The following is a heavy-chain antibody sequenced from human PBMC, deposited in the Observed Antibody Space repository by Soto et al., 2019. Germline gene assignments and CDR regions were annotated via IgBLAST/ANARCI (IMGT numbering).Heavy chain of an antibody. J-gene: IGHJ1*01. V-gene: IGHV3-23*01. D-gene: IGHD6-19*01. CDR1: GFTFSSYA. Sequence: EVQLLESGGGLVQPGGSLRLSCAASGFTFSSYAMSCVRQAPGKGLEWVSAISGSGGSTYYADSVKGRFTISRDNSKNTLYLQMNSLRAEDTAVYYCAKEGNSGWYGTEYFQHWGQGTLVTVSS. CDR2: ISGSGGST. CDR3: AKEGNSGWYGTEYFQH.